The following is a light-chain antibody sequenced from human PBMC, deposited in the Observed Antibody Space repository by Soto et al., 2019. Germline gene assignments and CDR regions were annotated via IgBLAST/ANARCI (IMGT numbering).Light chain of an antibody. V-gene: IGKV3-11*01. CDR1: QSVTSY. Sequence: EIVLTQSPATLSLSPGERATLSCRASQSVTSYLAWYQQKPGQAPRLLIYDASNRATGIPARFSGSGSGTDFTLTISSLEPEDFALYYCQQRSNWPWTFGQGTNVEI. CDR3: QQRSNWPWT. CDR2: DAS. J-gene: IGKJ1*01.